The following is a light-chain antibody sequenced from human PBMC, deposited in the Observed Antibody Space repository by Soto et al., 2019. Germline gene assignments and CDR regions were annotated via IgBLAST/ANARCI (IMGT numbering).Light chain of an antibody. J-gene: IGKJ3*01. Sequence: DIQMTQYPSSLSASVGARVTITCQASQDISNYLNWYQQKPGTAPKLLIYDASNWETGVPSRFSGSGSGTDFTFTISSLQPEDIATYYCQQYDKLPVTFGHGTKGDI. CDR2: DAS. CDR1: QDISNY. V-gene: IGKV1-33*01. CDR3: QQYDKLPVT.